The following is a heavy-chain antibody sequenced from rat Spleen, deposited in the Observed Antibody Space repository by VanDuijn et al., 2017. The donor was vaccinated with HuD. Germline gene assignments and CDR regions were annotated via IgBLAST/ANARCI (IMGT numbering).Heavy chain of an antibody. D-gene: IGHD1-2*01. Sequence: EVQLVESGGGLVQPGRSLKLSCAASGFTFSNYDMAWVRQAPTKGLEWVATISYDGSSTYYRDSVKGRFTISRDNAKNTLYLQMDSLRSEDTATYYCARRLYDYFDYWGQGVMVTVSS. CDR2: ISYDGSST. V-gene: IGHV5-7*01. J-gene: IGHJ2*01. CDR1: GFTFSNYD. CDR3: ARRLYDYFDY.